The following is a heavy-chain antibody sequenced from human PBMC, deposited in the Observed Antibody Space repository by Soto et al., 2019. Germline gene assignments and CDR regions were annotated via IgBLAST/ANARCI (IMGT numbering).Heavy chain of an antibody. Sequence: GGSLRLSCAASGFTFSSYGMHWVRQAPGKGLEWVAVIWYDGSNKYYADSVKGRFTISRDNSKNTLYLQMNSLRAEDTALYYCAKSPLDIVVVPAAYYFDYWGPGTLVNVSS. J-gene: IGHJ4*02. CDR3: AKSPLDIVVVPAAYYFDY. V-gene: IGHV3-30*02. CDR1: GFTFSSYG. CDR2: IWYDGSNK. D-gene: IGHD2-2*01.